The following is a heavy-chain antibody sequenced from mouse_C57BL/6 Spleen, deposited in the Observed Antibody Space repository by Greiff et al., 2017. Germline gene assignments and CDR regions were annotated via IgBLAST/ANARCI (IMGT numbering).Heavy chain of an antibody. CDR3: ASYSSGYFDY. CDR2: IWSGGST. J-gene: IGHJ2*01. CDR1: GFSLTSYG. Sequence: VQLQQSGPGLVQPSQSLSITCTVSGFSLTSYGVHWVRQSPGKGLEWLGVIWSGGSTDYNAAFISRLSISKDNSKSQVFFKMNSLQADDTAIYYCASYSSGYFDYWGQGTTLTVSS. D-gene: IGHD3-2*02. V-gene: IGHV2-2*01.